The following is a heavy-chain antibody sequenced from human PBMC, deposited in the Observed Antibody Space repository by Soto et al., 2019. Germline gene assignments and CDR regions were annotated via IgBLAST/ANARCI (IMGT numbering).Heavy chain of an antibody. CDR3: ARSYYYDSSGYYLGY. J-gene: IGHJ4*02. CDR2: INPNSGGT. D-gene: IGHD3-22*01. V-gene: IGHV1-2*04. Sequence: GASVKVSCKASGYTFTGYYMHWVRQAPGQGLEWMGWINPNSGGTNYAQKFQGWVTMTRDTSISTAYMELSRLRSDDTAVYYCARSYYYDSSGYYLGYWGQGTLVTVSS. CDR1: GYTFTGYY.